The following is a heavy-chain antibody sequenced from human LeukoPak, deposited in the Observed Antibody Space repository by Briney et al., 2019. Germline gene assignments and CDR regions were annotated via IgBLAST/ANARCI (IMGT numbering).Heavy chain of an antibody. Sequence: GASVKVSCKASGYTFTSYGISWVRQAPGQGLEWMGWISAYNGSTNYAQKLQGRVTMTTDTSTSTAYMELRSLRSDDTAVYYCARVELRFLEWLLFRYYYGMDVWGQGTTVTVSS. CDR1: GYTFTSYG. D-gene: IGHD3-3*01. V-gene: IGHV1-18*01. CDR2: ISAYNGST. J-gene: IGHJ6*02. CDR3: ARVELRFLEWLLFRYYYGMDV.